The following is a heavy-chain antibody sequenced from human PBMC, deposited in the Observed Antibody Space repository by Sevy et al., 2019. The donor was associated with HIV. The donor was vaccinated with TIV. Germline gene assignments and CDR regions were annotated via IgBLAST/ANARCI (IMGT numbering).Heavy chain of an antibody. Sequence: GSLRLSCAVSGFTYSNYAMNWVRQAPGEGLEWVSTIYGSGGITYYADSVRGRFTSSIDNSKNTLYLQMNSLRAEDTAVYYCAGGRYDSSGSFDAFDIWGQGTRVTVSS. CDR2: IYGSGGIT. D-gene: IGHD3-22*01. CDR3: AGGRYDSSGSFDAFDI. J-gene: IGHJ3*02. V-gene: IGHV3-23*01. CDR1: GFTYSNYA.